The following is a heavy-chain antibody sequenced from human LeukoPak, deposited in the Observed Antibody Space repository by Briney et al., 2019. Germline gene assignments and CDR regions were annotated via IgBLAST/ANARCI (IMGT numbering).Heavy chain of an antibody. J-gene: IGHJ6*02. Sequence: GRSLRLSCAASGFTFSSYAMHWVRQAPGKGLEWVAVISYDGSNKYYADSVKGRFTISRDNSKNTLYLQMNSLRAEDTAVYYCATVLWFGESYYYGMDVWGQGTTVTVSS. V-gene: IGHV3-30-3*01. D-gene: IGHD3-10*01. CDR3: ATVLWFGESYYYGMDV. CDR2: ISYDGSNK. CDR1: GFTFSSYA.